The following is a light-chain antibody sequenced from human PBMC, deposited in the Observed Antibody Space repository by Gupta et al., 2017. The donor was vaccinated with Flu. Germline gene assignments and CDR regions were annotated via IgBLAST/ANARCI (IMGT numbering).Light chain of an antibody. Sequence: GERATLSCRASQSVSSNYIAWFQQKPGQAPRVLIYGASNRAASIPDRFSGSGSGADFTLTISRLEPEDFAVFYCQHYGSSPTFGQGTKVEVK. CDR1: QSVSSNY. V-gene: IGKV3-20*01. J-gene: IGKJ1*01. CDR2: GAS. CDR3: QHYGSSPT.